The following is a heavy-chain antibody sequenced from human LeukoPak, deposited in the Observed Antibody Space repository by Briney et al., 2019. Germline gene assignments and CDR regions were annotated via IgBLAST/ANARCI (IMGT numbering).Heavy chain of an antibody. CDR2: IYYSGST. CDR3: ARDNYDDSSNYYRPFDY. V-gene: IGHV4-31*03. Sequence: SQTLSLTCTVSGGSISSGGYYWSWIRQHPGKGLEWIGYIYYSGSTYYNPSLKSRVIISVQISNNQFSLKLSSVTDADTAVYYCARDNYDDSSNYYRPFDYWGQGILVTASS. D-gene: IGHD3-22*01. CDR1: GGSISSGGYY. J-gene: IGHJ4*02.